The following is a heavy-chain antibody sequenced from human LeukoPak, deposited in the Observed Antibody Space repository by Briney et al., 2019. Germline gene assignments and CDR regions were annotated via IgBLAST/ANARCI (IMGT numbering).Heavy chain of an antibody. Sequence: SVKVSCKASGGTFSSYDISWVRQAPGQGLEWMGGIIPIFGTANYAQKFQGRVTITADESTSTAYMELSSLRSEDTAVYYCARSPAPRIAAAGDNWFDPWGQGTLVTVSS. CDR2: IIPIFGTA. V-gene: IGHV1-69*13. D-gene: IGHD6-13*01. CDR1: GGTFSSYD. CDR3: ARSPAPRIAAAGDNWFDP. J-gene: IGHJ5*02.